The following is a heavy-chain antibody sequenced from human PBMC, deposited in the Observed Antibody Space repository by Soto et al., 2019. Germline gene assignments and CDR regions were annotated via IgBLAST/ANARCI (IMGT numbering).Heavy chain of an antibody. CDR2: IKKDRSKI. D-gene: IGHD6-13*01. J-gene: IGHJ3*02. V-gene: IGHV3-7*05. CDR1: GFSFGSSW. CDR3: ALDVCPGSSCLYLDAFDI. Sequence: EVQLGDSGGELVQPGGSLRLSCAASGFSFGSSWMTLVRQAPGKGMELVANIKKDRSKINYLDSVRGRFTVSRDNAKKSLYLDMNGLRGEDRALYCCALDVCPGSSCLYLDAFDIWGQVTRVNVSS.